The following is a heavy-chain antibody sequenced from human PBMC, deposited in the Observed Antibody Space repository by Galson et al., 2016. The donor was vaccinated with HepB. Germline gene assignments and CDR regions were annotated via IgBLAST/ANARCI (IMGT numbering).Heavy chain of an antibody. CDR3: AIASPAFDF. J-gene: IGHJ4*02. CDR2: IYYSGRT. Sequence: SETLSLTCTVSGSSISRSTYYLGWVRQPPGKGLEWIGSIYYSGRTYYNPSLKSRVTISVDTSKKQFSLKVSSVTAGDTAVYYCAIASPAFDFWGQGTMVTVSS. CDR1: GSSISRSTYY. V-gene: IGHV4-39*01. D-gene: IGHD3-3*02.